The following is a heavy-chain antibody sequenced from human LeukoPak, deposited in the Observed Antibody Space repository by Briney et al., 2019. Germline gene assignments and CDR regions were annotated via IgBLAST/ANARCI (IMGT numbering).Heavy chain of an antibody. CDR3: VRDGGYTGGWTYGAGDY. V-gene: IGHV3-30*04. Sequence: PGRSLRLSCAASGFTFSAYVMHWVRQAPGKGLECVAVISNDVSEKSYADSVKGRFSISRDNSKNKLYLQMSSLRTEDTAVYYCVRDGGYTGGWTYGAGDYWGQGTLVTVSS. CDR1: GFTFSAYV. D-gene: IGHD2-8*02. CDR2: ISNDVSEK. J-gene: IGHJ4*01.